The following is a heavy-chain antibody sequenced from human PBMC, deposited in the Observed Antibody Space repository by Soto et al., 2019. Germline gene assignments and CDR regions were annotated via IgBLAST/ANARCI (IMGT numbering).Heavy chain of an antibody. CDR1: GYSFTSYW. Sequence: GESLKISCKGSGYSFTSYWIGWVRQMPGKGLEWMGIIYPGDSDTRYSPSFQGQVTISADKSISTAYLQWSSLKASDTAMYYCARHGAWQQLVRAPLVYWGQGSLVTVSS. J-gene: IGHJ4*02. CDR3: ARHGAWQQLVRAPLVY. CDR2: IYPGDSDT. D-gene: IGHD6-13*01. V-gene: IGHV5-51*01.